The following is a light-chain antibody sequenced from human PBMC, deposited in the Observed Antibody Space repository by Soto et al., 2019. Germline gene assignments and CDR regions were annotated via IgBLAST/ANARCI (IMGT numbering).Light chain of an antibody. J-gene: IGKJ4*01. V-gene: IGKV1-12*01. Sequence: DIQMTQSPSTLSASVGDRVTITCRASQSISSWLAWYQQKPGKAPKLLIYAASSLQSGVPSRFSGSGSGTDFILTISSLQPEDFATYYCQQANSFPAFGGGTKVDIK. CDR3: QQANSFPA. CDR2: AAS. CDR1: QSISSW.